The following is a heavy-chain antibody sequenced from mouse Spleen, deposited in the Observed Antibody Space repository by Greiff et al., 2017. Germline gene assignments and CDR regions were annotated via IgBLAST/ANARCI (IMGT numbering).Heavy chain of an antibody. Sequence: EVQLQQSGAELVRPGALVKLSCKASGFNIKDYYMHWVKQRPEQGLEWIGWIDPENGNTIYDPKFQGKASITADTSSNTAYLQLSSLTSEDTAVYYCARDYYGSSYVRFAYWGQGTLVTVSA. J-gene: IGHJ3*01. CDR3: ARDYYGSSYVRFAY. CDR1: GFNIKDYY. CDR2: IDPENGNT. V-gene: IGHV14-1*02. D-gene: IGHD1-1*01.